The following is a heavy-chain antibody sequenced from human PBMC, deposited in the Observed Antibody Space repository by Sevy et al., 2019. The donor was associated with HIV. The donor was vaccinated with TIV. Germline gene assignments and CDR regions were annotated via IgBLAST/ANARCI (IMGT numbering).Heavy chain of an antibody. V-gene: IGHV3-53*01. Sequence: GGSLRLSCAASGFKVSDNYMSWVRQAPGKGLEWVSVIYAGGSTYYADSVKGRFTISRDNSKNTLYLQMSSLRAEDTAVYYCTTHASDFDSSGYLERDAFDIWGQGTMVTVSS. CDR1: GFKVSDNY. CDR3: TTHASDFDSSGYLERDAFDI. J-gene: IGHJ3*02. CDR2: IYAGGST. D-gene: IGHD3-22*01.